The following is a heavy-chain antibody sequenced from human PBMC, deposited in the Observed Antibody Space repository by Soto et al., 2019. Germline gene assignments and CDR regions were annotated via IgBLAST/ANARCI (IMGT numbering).Heavy chain of an antibody. D-gene: IGHD3-10*01. CDR2: INVKNGDT. V-gene: IGHV1-2*02. CDR3: ARGTGSSWFAT. CDR1: GYTFTDHY. J-gene: IGHJ5*02. Sequence: VQLVQSGAEVKRPGASVKVSCKTSGYTFTDHYIHWVRQAPGQGLEWMGWINVKNGDTKYAQRFQVSVIMPRDTSIATTHLERTRLTSDDTAVYHCARGTGSSWFATWGQGTQVTVSS.